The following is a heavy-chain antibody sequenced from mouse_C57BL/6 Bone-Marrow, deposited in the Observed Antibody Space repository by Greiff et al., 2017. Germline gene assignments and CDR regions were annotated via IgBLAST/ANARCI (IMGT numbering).Heavy chain of an antibody. CDR2: IYPGDGDT. J-gene: IGHJ2*01. D-gene: IGHD1-1*01. CDR1: GFAFSSSW. V-gene: IGHV1-82*01. CDR3: ASTVVAAH. Sequence: VQLQQSGPELVTPGASVKLSCTASGFAFSSSWMNWVKQRPGPGLEWIGRIYPGDGDTTYNGQFKCTATLTADNSSSTAYMQLSSLTSEDSSVYYCASTVVAAHWGQGTTLTVSS.